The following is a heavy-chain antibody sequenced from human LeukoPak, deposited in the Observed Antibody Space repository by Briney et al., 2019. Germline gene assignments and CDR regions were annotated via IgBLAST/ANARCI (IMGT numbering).Heavy chain of an antibody. CDR1: GFTFSSYW. Sequence: PGGSLRLSCAASGFTFSSYWMHWVRQAPGKGLVWVSRINSDGSSISYADSVKGRFTVSRDNAKNTLHLQMNSLRAEDTAVYYCATPRGSGSYLAFDYWGQGTLVTVSS. D-gene: IGHD1-26*01. CDR3: ATPRGSGSYLAFDY. CDR2: INSDGSSI. J-gene: IGHJ4*02. V-gene: IGHV3-74*01.